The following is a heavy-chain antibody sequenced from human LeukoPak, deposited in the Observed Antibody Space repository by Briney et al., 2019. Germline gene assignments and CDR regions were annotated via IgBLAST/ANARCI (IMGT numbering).Heavy chain of an antibody. V-gene: IGHV1-46*01. CDR1: GYTFTSYY. Sequence: ASVKVSCKASGYTFTSYYMHWVRQAPGQGLEWMGIINPSGGSTSFAQKFQGRVTMTRDMSTSTVYMELSSLRSEDTAVYYCARSWGYYDSSGYYYYWGQGTLVTVSS. CDR3: ARSWGYYDSSGYYYY. J-gene: IGHJ4*02. CDR2: INPSGGST. D-gene: IGHD3-22*01.